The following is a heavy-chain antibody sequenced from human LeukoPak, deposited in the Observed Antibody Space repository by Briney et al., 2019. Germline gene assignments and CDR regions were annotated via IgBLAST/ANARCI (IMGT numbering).Heavy chain of an antibody. Sequence: GGSLRLSCAASGFTFSSYGMHWVRQAPGKGLEWVAVISYDGSKKYYTDSVKGRFTISRDNSKNTLYLQMNSLRAEDTAVYYCAEDSIAVAGYYYYGMDVWGQGTTVTVSS. CDR1: GFTFSSYG. D-gene: IGHD6-19*01. CDR2: ISYDGSKK. V-gene: IGHV3-30*18. CDR3: AEDSIAVAGYYYYGMDV. J-gene: IGHJ6*02.